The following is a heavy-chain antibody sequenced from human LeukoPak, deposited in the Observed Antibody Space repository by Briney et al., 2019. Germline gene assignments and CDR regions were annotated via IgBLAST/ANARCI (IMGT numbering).Heavy chain of an antibody. V-gene: IGHV3-23*01. Sequence: CXASGFTFSSYAMSWVRQAPGKGLEWVSAISGSGGSTYYADSVKGRFTISRDNYKNTLYLQMNSLRAEDTAVYYXXXXXXXXXXYLEMKGAFDIWGQGTMVTVSS. CDR2: ISGSGGST. J-gene: IGHJ3*02. CDR3: XXXXXXXXXYLEMKGAFDI. CDR1: GFTFSSYA. D-gene: IGHD6-13*01.